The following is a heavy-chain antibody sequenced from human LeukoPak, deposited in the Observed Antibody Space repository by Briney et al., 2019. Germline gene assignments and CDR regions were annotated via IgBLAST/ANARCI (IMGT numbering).Heavy chain of an antibody. V-gene: IGHV5-51*01. Sequence: GESLKISCEASGNSLLDDAVGWVRQTPGKGLEWMGIIYPGDSDTTYSPSFQGQVTISADKSIRTAYLQWRSLKASDTAVYYCAMSGGRVLLQDDVFDIWGQGTMVTVSS. CDR2: IYPGDSDT. CDR3: AMSGGRVLLQDDVFDI. CDR1: GNSLLDDA. J-gene: IGHJ3*02. D-gene: IGHD3-16*01.